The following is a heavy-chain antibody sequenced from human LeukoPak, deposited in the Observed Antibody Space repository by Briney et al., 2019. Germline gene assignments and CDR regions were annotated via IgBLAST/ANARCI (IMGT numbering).Heavy chain of an antibody. V-gene: IGHV3-53*01. CDR1: GVTVSSNY. CDR2: IYSGGST. J-gene: IGHJ4*02. D-gene: IGHD5-18*01. CDR3: ARDLGYSGYSYGLDY. Sequence: GGSLRLSCAASGVTVSSNYMSWVRQAPGKGLEWVSVIYSGGSTYYADSVKGRFTISRDNSKNTLYLQMNSLRAEDTAVYYCARDLGYSGYSYGLDYWGQGTLVTVSS.